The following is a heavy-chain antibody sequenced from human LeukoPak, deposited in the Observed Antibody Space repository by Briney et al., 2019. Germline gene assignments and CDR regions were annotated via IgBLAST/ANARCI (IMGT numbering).Heavy chain of an antibody. CDR1: GFTFSSYG. Sequence: GGSLRLSCAASGFTFSSYGMHWVRQAPGKGLEWVAVISYDGSNKYYADSVEGRFTISRDNSKNTLYLQMNSLRAEDTAVYYCAKVGIAAAGTPLDYWGQGTLVTVSS. D-gene: IGHD6-13*01. CDR2: ISYDGSNK. CDR3: AKVGIAAAGTPLDY. V-gene: IGHV3-30*18. J-gene: IGHJ4*02.